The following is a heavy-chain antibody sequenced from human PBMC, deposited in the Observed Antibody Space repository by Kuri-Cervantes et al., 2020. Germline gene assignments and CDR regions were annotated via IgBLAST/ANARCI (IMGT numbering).Heavy chain of an antibody. CDR2: IKSKTDGGTT. D-gene: IGHD4-23*01. V-gene: IGHV3-15*01. CDR3: TTDGSGGFYGGNSSDY. CDR1: GFTFSSYG. J-gene: IGHJ4*02. Sequence: GESLKISCAASGFTFSSYGMQWVRQAPGKGLGWAGRIKSKTDGGTTDYTTPVKGRFTISRDDSKNTLYLQMNSLKTEDTAVYYCTTDGSGGFYGGNSSDYWGQGTLVTVSS.